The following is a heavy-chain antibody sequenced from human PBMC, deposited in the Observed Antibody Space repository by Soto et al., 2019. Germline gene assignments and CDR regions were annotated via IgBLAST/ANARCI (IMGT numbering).Heavy chain of an antibody. CDR3: ARDVGAGDTGGLFDS. J-gene: IGHJ4*02. Sequence: HLQESGPGLVKPSETLSLTCRVSGGSLTRGDFYWNWIRQAPGKGLEWIGYIHYSGSTSYNPSVVSRASISVDMSQNQFSLRLSSLTAADTAVYFCARDVGAGDTGGLFDSWGQGVLVTVSS. D-gene: IGHD2-8*02. V-gene: IGHV4-30-4*01. CDR1: GGSLTRGDFY. CDR2: IHYSGST.